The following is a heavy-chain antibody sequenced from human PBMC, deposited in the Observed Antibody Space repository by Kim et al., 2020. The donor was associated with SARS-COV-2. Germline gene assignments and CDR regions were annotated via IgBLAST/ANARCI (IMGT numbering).Heavy chain of an antibody. J-gene: IGHJ4*02. D-gene: IGHD6-19*01. CDR2: INHSGST. V-gene: IGHV4-34*01. CDR3: ARGPGSSGWYGSAYYFDY. CDR1: GGSFSGYY. Sequence: SETLSLTCAVYGGSFSGYYWSWIRQPPGKGLEWIGEINHSGSTNYNPSLKSRVTISVDTSKNQFSLKLSSVTAADTAVYYCARGPGSSGWYGSAYYFDYWGQGTLVTVSS.